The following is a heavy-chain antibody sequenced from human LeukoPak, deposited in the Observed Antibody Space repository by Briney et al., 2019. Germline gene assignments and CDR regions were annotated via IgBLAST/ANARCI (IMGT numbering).Heavy chain of an antibody. J-gene: IGHJ4*02. CDR2: ISSSSSTI. CDR3: ARGFDY. V-gene: IGHV3-48*01. Sequence: GGSLRLSCAASGFTFSSYSMNWVRQAPGKGLEWVSYISSSSSTIYYADSVKGRFIISRDNAKNSLYLQMNNLRAEDTAAYYCARGFDYWGQGTLVTVSS. CDR1: GFTFSSYS.